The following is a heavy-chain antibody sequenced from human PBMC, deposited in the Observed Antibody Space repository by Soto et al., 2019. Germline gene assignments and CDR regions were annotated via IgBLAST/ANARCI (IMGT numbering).Heavy chain of an antibody. CDR3: ARWDHDYGYLDV. D-gene: IGHD4-17*01. CDR1: GGSISSSSYY. CDR2: IYYSGIT. Sequence: SETLSLTCTVSGGSISSSSYYWGWIRQPPGKGLEWIGSIYYSGITYYNPSLKSRITINADTCKNQFSLQLNSVTPEDAAVYYCARWDHDYGYLDVWGLGTTVTVSS. V-gene: IGHV4-39*01. J-gene: IGHJ6*02.